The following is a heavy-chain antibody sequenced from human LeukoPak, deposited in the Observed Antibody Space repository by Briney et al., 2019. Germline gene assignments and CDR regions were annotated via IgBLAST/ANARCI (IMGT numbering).Heavy chain of an antibody. D-gene: IGHD3-10*01. V-gene: IGHV4-4*07. CDR3: ATGSGDLDH. J-gene: IGHJ4*02. CDR2: FESSGGI. Sequence: SETLSLTSSVSGGSINRWFWSWIRQPAGKGLEWIGRFESSGGIIYNPSFMRRVTMAVDTSTNQFFLKLTSVTAADTAVYYCATGSGDLDHWGQGTPVIVSS. CDR1: GGSINRWF.